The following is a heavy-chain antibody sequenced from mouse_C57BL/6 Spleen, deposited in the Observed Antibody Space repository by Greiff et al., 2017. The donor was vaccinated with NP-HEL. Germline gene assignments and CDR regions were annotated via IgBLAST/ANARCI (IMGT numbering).Heavy chain of an antibody. D-gene: IGHD3-3*01. J-gene: IGHJ2*01. CDR3: ARSGLALYYFDY. V-gene: IGHV1-64*01. Sequence: QVQLQQPGAELVKPGASVKLSCKASGYTFTSYWMHWVKQRPGQGLEWIGMIHPNSGSTNYNEKFKSKATLTVDKSSSTAYMQLSSLTSEDSAVYNCARSGLALYYFDYWGQGTTLTVSS. CDR2: IHPNSGST. CDR1: GYTFTSYW.